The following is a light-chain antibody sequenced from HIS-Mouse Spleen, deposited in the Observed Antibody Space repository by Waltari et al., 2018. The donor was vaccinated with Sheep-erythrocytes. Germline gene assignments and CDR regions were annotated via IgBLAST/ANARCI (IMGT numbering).Light chain of an antibody. CDR1: RSNIGSNT. CDR2: SNN. V-gene: IGLV1-44*01. J-gene: IGLJ2*01. Sequence: QSVLTQPPSASGTPGQRVTISGSGSRSNIGSNTVNWYQQLPGTAPKPLIYSNNQRPSGVPDRFSGSKSGTSASLAISGLQSEDEADYYCAAWDDSLNGVVFGGGTKLTVL. CDR3: AAWDDSLNGVV.